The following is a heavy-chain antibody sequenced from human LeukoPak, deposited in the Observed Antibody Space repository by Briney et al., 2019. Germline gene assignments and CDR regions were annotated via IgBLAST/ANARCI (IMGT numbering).Heavy chain of an antibody. Sequence: PSETLSLTCAVYGGSFSGYYWSWIRQPPGKGLEWTGEINHSGSTNYNPSLKSRVTISVDTSKNQFSLKLSSVTAADTAVYYCASRTGVVVPAFNYWGQGTLVTVSS. CDR1: GGSFSGYY. CDR2: INHSGST. D-gene: IGHD2-2*01. J-gene: IGHJ4*02. CDR3: ASRTGVVVPAFNY. V-gene: IGHV4-34*01.